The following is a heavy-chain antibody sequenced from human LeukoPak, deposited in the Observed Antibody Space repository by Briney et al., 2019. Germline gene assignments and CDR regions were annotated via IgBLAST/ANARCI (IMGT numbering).Heavy chain of an antibody. J-gene: IGHJ4*02. V-gene: IGHV5-51*01. Sequence: GESLKISCKGSGYTFTNYWIGWVRQMPGKGLXXMGIIYPGDSDTRYSPSFQGQVTISADKSISTAYLQWSSLKASDTAMYYCARQRGLRFESDYWGQGTLVTVSS. CDR3: ARQRGLRFESDY. CDR2: IYPGDSDT. CDR1: GYTFTNYW. D-gene: IGHD5-12*01.